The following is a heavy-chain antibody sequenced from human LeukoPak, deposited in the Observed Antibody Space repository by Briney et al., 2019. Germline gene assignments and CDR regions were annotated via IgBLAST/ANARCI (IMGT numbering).Heavy chain of an antibody. CDR2: INHSGST. CDR3: ARGEGSGSYMSYFDY. Sequence: SETLPLTCAVYGGSFSGYYWSWIRQPPGKGLEWIGEINHSGSTNYNPSLKSRVTISEDMSKNQFSLKLSSVTAADTGFYYCARGEGSGSYMSYFDYWGQGALVTVSS. D-gene: IGHD3-10*01. V-gene: IGHV4-34*01. J-gene: IGHJ4*02. CDR1: GGSFSGYY.